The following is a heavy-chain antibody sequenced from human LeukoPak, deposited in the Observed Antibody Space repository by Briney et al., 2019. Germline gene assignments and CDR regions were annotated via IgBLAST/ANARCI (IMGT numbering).Heavy chain of an antibody. Sequence: GGSLRLSCAASGFTFSSYGMHWVRQAPGKGLEWVAFIRYDGSNKYYADSVKGRFTISRDNSKNTLYLQMNSLRAEDTAVYYCAKVRFLEWVRSGPFDYWGQGTLVTVSS. CDR2: IRYDGSNK. V-gene: IGHV3-30*02. CDR3: AKVRFLEWVRSGPFDY. J-gene: IGHJ4*02. D-gene: IGHD3-3*01. CDR1: GFTFSSYG.